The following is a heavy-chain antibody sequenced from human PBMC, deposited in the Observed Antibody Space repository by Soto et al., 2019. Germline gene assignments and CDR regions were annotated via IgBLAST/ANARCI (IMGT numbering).Heavy chain of an antibody. J-gene: IGHJ6*02. CDR3: HHSPNWEKTGLGA. D-gene: IGHD1-1*01. CDR1: GFSLNTGGGG. CDR2: IYWNDDK. Sequence: QITLKESGPTRVKPTQTLTLTCTLSGFSLNTGGGGVVWIRQPPGKALEWLALIYWNDDKRYSPPLKNRLTSPKDTSRNQVALKMTNMPPDDSGTYNCHHSPNWEKTGLGAWAQGPPVTVSS. V-gene: IGHV2-5*01.